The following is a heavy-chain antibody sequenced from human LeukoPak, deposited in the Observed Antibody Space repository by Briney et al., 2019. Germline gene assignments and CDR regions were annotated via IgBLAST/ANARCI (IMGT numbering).Heavy chain of an antibody. D-gene: IGHD2/OR15-2a*01. V-gene: IGHV4-30-4*01. J-gene: IGHJ4*02. CDR2: IYYSGTT. Sequence: SQTLSLICFVSGASLSGADHYWSWIRQPPGKGLEWLGDIYYSGTTSYNPSLKSRVLISVDTSKNHFSLKLSSVTAADTAMYYCARVSDTVPSIYFDFWGQGTLVTVSS. CDR1: GASLSGADHY. CDR3: ARVSDTVPSIYFDF.